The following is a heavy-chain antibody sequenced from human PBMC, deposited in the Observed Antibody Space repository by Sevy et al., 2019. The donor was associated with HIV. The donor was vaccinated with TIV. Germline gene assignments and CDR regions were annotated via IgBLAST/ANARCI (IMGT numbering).Heavy chain of an antibody. V-gene: IGHV3-23*01. CDR1: GFTFSSYA. CDR3: VTSPIAVAGRNFDY. J-gene: IGHJ4*02. CDR2: ISGSGGST. D-gene: IGHD6-19*01. Sequence: GGSLRLSCAASGFTFSSYAMSWVRQAPGKGLEWVSAISGSGGSTYYADSVKGRFTISRDNSKNTLYLQMSSLRAEDTAVYYCVTSPIAVAGRNFDYWGQGTLVTVSS.